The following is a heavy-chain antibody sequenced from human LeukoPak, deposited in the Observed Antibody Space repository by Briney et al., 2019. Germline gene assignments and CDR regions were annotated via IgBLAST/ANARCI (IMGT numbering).Heavy chain of an antibody. V-gene: IGHV1-8*01. CDR1: GYTFTSYD. Sequence: ASVKVSCKASGYTFTSYDINWVRQATGQGLEWMGWMNPNSGNTGYAQKFQGRVTMTRNTSISTAYMELSSLRSEDTAVYYCARGPYYDSSGYHNQGWHYYYYYYMDVWGKGTTVTVSS. J-gene: IGHJ6*03. CDR2: MNPNSGNT. CDR3: ARGPYYDSSGYHNQGWHYYYYYYMDV. D-gene: IGHD3-22*01.